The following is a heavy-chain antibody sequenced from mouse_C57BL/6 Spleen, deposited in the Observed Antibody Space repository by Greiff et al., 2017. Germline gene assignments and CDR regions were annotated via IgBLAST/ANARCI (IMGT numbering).Heavy chain of an antibody. J-gene: IGHJ4*01. V-gene: IGHV2-2*01. Sequence: QVQLQQSGPGLVQPSQSLSITCTVSGFSLTSYGVYWVRQSPGKGLEWLGVIWSGGSTDYNAAFISRLSISKDNSKSQVFFKMNSLQADDTAIYYCAKSTMVTDGYAMDYWGQGTSVTVSS. CDR1: GFSLTSYG. D-gene: IGHD2-2*01. CDR3: AKSTMVTDGYAMDY. CDR2: IWSGGST.